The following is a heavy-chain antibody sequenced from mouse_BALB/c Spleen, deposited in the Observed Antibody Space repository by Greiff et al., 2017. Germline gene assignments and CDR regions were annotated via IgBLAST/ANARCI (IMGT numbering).Heavy chain of an antibody. Sequence: VQLQQPGAELVRPGASVKLSCKASGYTFTSYWMNWVKLRPGQGFEWIGEINPSNGGTNYNEKFKRKATLTVDKSSSTAYMQLSSLTSEDSAVYYCTMSRLTGLFAYWGQGTLVTVSA. CDR2: INPSNGGT. CDR1: GYTFTSYW. J-gene: IGHJ3*01. D-gene: IGHD4-1*01. CDR3: TMSRLTGLFAY. V-gene: IGHV1S16*01.